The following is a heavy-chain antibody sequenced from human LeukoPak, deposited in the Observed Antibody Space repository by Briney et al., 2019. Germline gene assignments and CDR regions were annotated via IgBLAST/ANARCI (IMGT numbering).Heavy chain of an antibody. CDR2: IIGDGSTT. D-gene: IGHD2-15*01. CDR1: GFTFSDYW. J-gene: IGHJ5*02. V-gene: IGHV3-74*01. CDR3: TRRVSATRWFDP. Sequence: GGSLRLSCAASGFTFSDYWMHWVRQAPGKGLEWVSRIIGDGSTTIYADSVKGRFTFSRDNAENTMYLQMNSLRVEDTAVYYCTRRVSATRWFDPWGQGTLVTVSS.